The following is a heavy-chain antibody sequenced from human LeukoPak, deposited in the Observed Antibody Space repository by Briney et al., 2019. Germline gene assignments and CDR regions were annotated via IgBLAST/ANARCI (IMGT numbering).Heavy chain of an antibody. CDR1: GDSVSSNSVT. Sequence: SQTLSLTCAISGDSVSSNSVTWNWIRQSPSRGLEWLGRTYYRSTWYNDYAVSVRGRITVNPDTSKNQFSLHLNSVTPEDTAVYYCARRLTQYDCFDPWGQGTMVTVSS. J-gene: IGHJ3*01. CDR2: TYYRSTWYN. D-gene: IGHD2-21*02. V-gene: IGHV6-1*01. CDR3: ARRLTQYDCFDP.